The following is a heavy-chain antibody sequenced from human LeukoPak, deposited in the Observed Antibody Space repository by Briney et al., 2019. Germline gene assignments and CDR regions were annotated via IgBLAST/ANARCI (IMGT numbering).Heavy chain of an antibody. V-gene: IGHV3-48*01. D-gene: IGHD3-10*01. CDR1: GFTFSSYS. CDR2: ITSSSSTA. CDR3: ARQLRDGSGSYHFDY. J-gene: IGHJ4*02. Sequence: PGGSLRLSCAASGFTFSSYSMNWVRQAPGKGLEWVSKITSSSSTAFYADSVKGRFTISRDNAKNSLYLQMNSLRAEDTAVYYCARQLRDGSGSYHFDYWGQGTLATVSS.